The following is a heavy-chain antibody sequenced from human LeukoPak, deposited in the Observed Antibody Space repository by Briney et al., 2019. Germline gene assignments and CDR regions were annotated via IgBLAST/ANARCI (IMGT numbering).Heavy chain of an antibody. CDR1: GFSVSHNY. CDR3: AKDRDSSSSAPGDYFDY. D-gene: IGHD6-6*01. Sequence: GGSLRLSCAASGFSVSHNYMTWVRQAPGKGLECVSLVYSGGTTYYTDSVKGRFTISRDNSKNTLYLQMSSLRAEDTAVYYCAKDRDSSSSAPGDYFDYWGQGTLVTVSS. J-gene: IGHJ4*02. CDR2: VYSGGTT. V-gene: IGHV3-53*01.